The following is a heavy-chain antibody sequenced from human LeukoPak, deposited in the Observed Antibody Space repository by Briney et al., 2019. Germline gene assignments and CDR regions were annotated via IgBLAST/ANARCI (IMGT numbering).Heavy chain of an antibody. Sequence: IPAETLTLTCAVYGGTFSGNYRSWIRQAPGKGLEWIGGINHSGSTNYNPSLKSRVTISVDTSKNQFSLKLNCVTAAATAVYYCARGWRQVAIGMDVWGQGTTVTVSS. V-gene: IGHV4-34*01. J-gene: IGHJ6*02. CDR3: ARGWRQVAIGMDV. CDR2: INHSGST. CDR1: GGTFSGNY. D-gene: IGHD2-15*01.